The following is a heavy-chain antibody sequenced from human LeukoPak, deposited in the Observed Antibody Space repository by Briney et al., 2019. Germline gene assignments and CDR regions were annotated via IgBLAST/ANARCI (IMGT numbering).Heavy chain of an antibody. J-gene: IGHJ4*02. CDR1: GYRFISYW. CDR2: IYPGDSNT. D-gene: IGHD1-26*01. CDR3: ARQVGATLYFDY. V-gene: IGHV5-51*01. Sequence: GESLKIFCKGSGYRFISYWIGWVRQMPGKALEWMGIIYPGDSNTRYSPSFQGQVTISADKSISTAYLQWSSLKASDTAMYYCARQVGATLYFDYWGQGTQVTVSS.